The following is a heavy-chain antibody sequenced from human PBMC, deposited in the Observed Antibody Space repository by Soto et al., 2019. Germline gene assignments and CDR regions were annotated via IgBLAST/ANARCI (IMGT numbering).Heavy chain of an antibody. Sequence: ASVKVSCKASGGTFSSYAISWVREAPGQGLEWMGGIIPIFGTANYAQKFQGRVTITADKSTSTAYMELSSLRSEDTAVYYCARGSWNDILTPLYYYGMDVWGQGTTVTVSS. J-gene: IGHJ6*02. CDR2: IIPIFGTA. V-gene: IGHV1-69*06. D-gene: IGHD3-9*01. CDR1: GGTFSSYA. CDR3: ARGSWNDILTPLYYYGMDV.